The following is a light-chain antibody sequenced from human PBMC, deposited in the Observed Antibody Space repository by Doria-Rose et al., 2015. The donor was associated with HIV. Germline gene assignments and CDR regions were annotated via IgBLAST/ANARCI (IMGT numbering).Light chain of an antibody. CDR2: EVS. CDR1: SSDVGSYNL. Sequence: QSALIQPASVSGSPGQSITISCTGTSSDVGSYNLVSWYQQYPGTATKLMLFEVSKRLSASANRFSDARSSNTASRTISGLQSEDEADYYCYAYVGSSTVVFGGGTKLTVL. V-gene: IGLV2-23*02. J-gene: IGLJ3*02. CDR3: YAYVGSSTVV.